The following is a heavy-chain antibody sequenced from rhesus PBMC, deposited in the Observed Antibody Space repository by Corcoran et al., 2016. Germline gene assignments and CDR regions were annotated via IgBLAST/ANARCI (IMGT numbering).Heavy chain of an antibody. Sequence: EVQLVESGGGLVQPGGSLRLSCAASGFTFSDYYMSWVRQALGKGLDRLSYICSVNRYIDYADSVKGRFIISRDNAKNSLSLQMNSLKTEDTAVYYCTRDSWNYWGRFDVWGPGVLVTVSS. V-gene: IGHV3S16*01. CDR2: ICSVNRYI. CDR1: GFTFSDYY. J-gene: IGHJ5-1*01. D-gene: IGHD1-1-1*01. CDR3: TRDSWNYWGRFDV.